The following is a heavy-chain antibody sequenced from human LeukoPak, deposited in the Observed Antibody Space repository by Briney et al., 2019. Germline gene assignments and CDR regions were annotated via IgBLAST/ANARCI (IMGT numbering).Heavy chain of an antibody. CDR3: ARHSDWRFDY. J-gene: IGHJ4*02. CDR1: GGTFSSYA. CDR2: IYPADSDT. V-gene: IGHV5-51*01. Sequence: KVSCKASGGTFSSYAISWVRQAPGQGLEWMGIIYPADSDTRYSPSFQGQVTISADKSISTAYLQWSSLKASDTAMYYCARHSDWRFDYWGQGTLVTVSS. D-gene: IGHD3-9*01.